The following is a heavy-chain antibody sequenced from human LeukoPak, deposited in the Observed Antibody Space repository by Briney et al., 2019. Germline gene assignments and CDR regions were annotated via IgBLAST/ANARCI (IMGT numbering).Heavy chain of an antibody. V-gene: IGHV4-59*01. Sequence: PSETLSLTCTVSGVSISSYYWSWIRQPPGKGLEWIGYIYYSGSTNYNPSLKSRVTISVDTSKNQFSLKLNSVSAADTAVYYCARGVVAAPQTVDYWGQGTLVTVSS. CDR3: ARGVVAAPQTVDY. CDR2: IYYSGST. D-gene: IGHD2-15*01. CDR1: GVSISSYY. J-gene: IGHJ4*02.